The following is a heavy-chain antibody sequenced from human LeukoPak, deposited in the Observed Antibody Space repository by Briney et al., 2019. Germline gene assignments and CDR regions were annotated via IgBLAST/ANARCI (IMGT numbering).Heavy chain of an antibody. Sequence: SETLSLTCTVSGGSISSYYWSWIRQPPGKGLEWIGYIYYSGSTNYNPSLKSRVTISVDTSKNQFSLKLSSVTAADTAVYYCARHPRRSIVVVPAAIRPNYAFDIWGQGTMVTVSS. CDR1: GGSISSYY. D-gene: IGHD2-2*01. J-gene: IGHJ3*02. CDR2: IYYSGST. CDR3: ARHPRRSIVVVPAAIRPNYAFDI. V-gene: IGHV4-59*08.